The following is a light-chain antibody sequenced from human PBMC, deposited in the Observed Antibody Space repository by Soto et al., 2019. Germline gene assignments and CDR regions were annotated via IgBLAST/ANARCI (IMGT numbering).Light chain of an antibody. CDR3: QQYGSSSWT. Sequence: EIVLTQSPGTLSLSPGERATLFCRASQGINRNYLAWYQQKPGQAPRLLIYGAVSRATGIPDRFSGSGSGTDFTLTISRLEPEDFVVYYCQQYGSSSWTLGQGTKVDIK. CDR2: GAV. J-gene: IGKJ1*01. CDR1: QGINRNY. V-gene: IGKV3-20*01.